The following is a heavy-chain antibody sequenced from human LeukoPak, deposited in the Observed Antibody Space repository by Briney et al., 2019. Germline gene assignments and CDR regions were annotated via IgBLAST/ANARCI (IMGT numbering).Heavy chain of an antibody. V-gene: IGHV3-11*04. CDR1: GFTFSDYY. Sequence: GGSLRLSCAASGFTFSDYYMSWIRQAPGKGLEWVSYISSSGSTIYYADSVKGRFTISRDNARNSLYLQMNSLRAEDTAVYYCARSYTTVTYDYWGQGTLVTVSS. CDR3: ARSYTTVTYDY. D-gene: IGHD4-17*01. J-gene: IGHJ4*02. CDR2: ISSSGSTI.